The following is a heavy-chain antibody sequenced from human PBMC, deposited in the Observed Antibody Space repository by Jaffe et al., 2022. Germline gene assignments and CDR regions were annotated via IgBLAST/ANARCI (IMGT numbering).Heavy chain of an antibody. CDR3: AKELPITIFGVVNPFDY. J-gene: IGHJ4*02. CDR2: ISGSGGST. V-gene: IGHV3-23*01. CDR1: GFTFSSYA. Sequence: EVQLLESGGGLVQPGGSLRLSCAASGFTFSSYAMSWVRQAPGKGLEWVSAISGSGGSTYYADSVKGRFTISRDNSKNTLYLQMNSLRAEDTAVYYCAKELPITIFGVVNPFDYWGQGTLVTVSS. D-gene: IGHD3-3*01.